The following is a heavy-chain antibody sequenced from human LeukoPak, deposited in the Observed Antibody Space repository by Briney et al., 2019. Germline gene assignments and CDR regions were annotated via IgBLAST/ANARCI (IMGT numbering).Heavy chain of an antibody. CDR2: IYHSGST. D-gene: IGHD2-21*01. CDR1: GYSISTGYY. CDR3: ARVDWLANYYYYMDV. Sequence: SETLSLTCTVSGYSISTGYYWGWIRQPPGKGLEWIGSIYHSGSTYSNPSLKSRVAISVDTSKNQFSLNLSSVTAADTAVYYCARVDWLANYYYYMDVWGKGTTVTVSS. V-gene: IGHV4-38-2*02. J-gene: IGHJ6*03.